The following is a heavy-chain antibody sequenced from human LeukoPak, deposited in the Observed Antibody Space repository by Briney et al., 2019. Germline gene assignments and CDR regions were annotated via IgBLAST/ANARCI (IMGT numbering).Heavy chain of an antibody. CDR3: ARAAYYGSGSYSYYFDY. V-gene: IGHV4-38-2*02. J-gene: IGHJ4*02. CDR2: IYHSGST. D-gene: IGHD3-10*01. Sequence: PSETLSLTCTVSGYSISSGYYWGWIRQPPGKGLEWIGSIYHSGSTYYNPSLKSRVTISVDTSKNQFSLKLSSVTAADTAVYYCARAAYYGSGSYSYYFDYWGQGTLVTVSS. CDR1: GYSISSGYY.